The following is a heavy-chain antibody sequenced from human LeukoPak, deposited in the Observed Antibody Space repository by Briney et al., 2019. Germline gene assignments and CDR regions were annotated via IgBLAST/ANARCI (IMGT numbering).Heavy chain of an antibody. D-gene: IGHD6-19*01. CDR2: ISWDGDNT. Sequence: GGSLRLSCAASGFTFDDYAMHWVRQAPGKGLEWVSLISWDGDNTYYADSVRGRFTISRDNSKKSLYLQMYSLRAEDTALYYCAKDLDVAGTINYYYYGMDVWGKGTTVTVSS. J-gene: IGHJ6*04. CDR3: AKDLDVAGTINYYYYGMDV. CDR1: GFTFDDYA. V-gene: IGHV3-43D*04.